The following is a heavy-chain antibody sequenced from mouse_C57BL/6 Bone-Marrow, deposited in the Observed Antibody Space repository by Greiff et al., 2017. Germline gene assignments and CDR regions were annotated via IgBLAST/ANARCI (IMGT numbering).Heavy chain of an antibody. Sequence: EVKLQESGPGLVKPSQSLSLTCSVTGYSITSGYYWNWIRQFPGNKLEWMGYISYDGSNNYNPSLKNRISITRDTSKNQFFLKLNSVTTEDTATYYCARGYYGEGYYFDYWGQGTTLTVSS. CDR3: ARGYYGEGYYFDY. CDR1: GYSITSGYY. V-gene: IGHV3-6*01. D-gene: IGHD1-1*01. CDR2: ISYDGSN. J-gene: IGHJ2*01.